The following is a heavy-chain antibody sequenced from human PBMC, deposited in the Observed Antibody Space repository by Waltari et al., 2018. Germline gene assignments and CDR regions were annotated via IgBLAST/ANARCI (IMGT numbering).Heavy chain of an antibody. CDR2: INPNSGGT. CDR3: ARDQGYCSGGSCYSDAFDI. Sequence: QVQLVQSGAEVKKPGASVKVSCKASGYTVTGYYMPGVRQAPGQGLEWMGRINPNSGGTNYSQKFQGRVTMTRDTSISTAYMELSRLRSDDTAVYYCARDQGYCSGGSCYSDAFDIWGQGTMVTVSS. J-gene: IGHJ3*02. V-gene: IGHV1-2*06. CDR1: GYTVTGYY. D-gene: IGHD2-15*01.